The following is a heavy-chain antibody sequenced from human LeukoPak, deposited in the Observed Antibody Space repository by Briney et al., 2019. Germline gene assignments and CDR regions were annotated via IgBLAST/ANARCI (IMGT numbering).Heavy chain of an antibody. J-gene: IGHJ4*02. CDR2: ISSSGSTI. CDR3: ARVGAVAARPRDYFDY. Sequence: GGSLRLSCAASGFTFSSYEMNWVRQAPGKGLEWVSYISSSGSTIYYADSVKGRFTISRDNAKNSLYLQMNSLRAEDTAVYYCARVGAVAARPRDYFDYWGQGTLVTVSS. D-gene: IGHD6-6*01. CDR1: GFTFSSYE. V-gene: IGHV3-48*03.